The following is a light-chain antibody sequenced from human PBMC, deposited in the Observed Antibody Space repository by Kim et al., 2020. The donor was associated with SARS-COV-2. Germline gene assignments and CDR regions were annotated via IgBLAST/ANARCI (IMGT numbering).Light chain of an antibody. CDR3: QDYAGSPPWT. CDR2: GAS. Sequence: TAEEAPLPCRARQNVGGGDLAWFQLKPGQSPRLLIYGASRRATGIPARFSGSGSGADFTLTINRLEPEDVAVYFCQDYAGSPPWTFGQGTKVDIK. CDR1: QNVGGGD. J-gene: IGKJ1*01. V-gene: IGKV3-20*01.